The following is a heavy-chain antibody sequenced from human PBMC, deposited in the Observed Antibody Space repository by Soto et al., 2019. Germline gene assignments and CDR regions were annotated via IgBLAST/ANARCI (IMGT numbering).Heavy chain of an antibody. Sequence: SVKVSCKASGYTFTNYAITWVRQAPGQGLEWMGWISAYNGNTNYAQKFQGRVTMTTDTSTSTAYMELTSLRSDDTAVYYCARDQRRYYGSGSPLYFDYSGQGTLVTVSS. J-gene: IGHJ4*02. CDR1: GYTFTNYA. V-gene: IGHV1-18*01. CDR3: ARDQRRYYGSGSPLYFDY. D-gene: IGHD3-10*01. CDR2: ISAYNGNT.